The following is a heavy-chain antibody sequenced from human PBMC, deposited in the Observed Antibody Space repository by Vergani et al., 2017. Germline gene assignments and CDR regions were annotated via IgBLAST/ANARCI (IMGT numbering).Heavy chain of an antibody. J-gene: IGHJ4*02. CDR2: INPNSGGT. CDR1: GSTFTAYF. D-gene: IGHD1-26*01. Sequence: QVQLVQSGAEVKKPGASVKVSCKASGSTFTAYFMHWGRQAPGQGLEWMGWINPNSGGTNYAQKFQGRVTMTRDTSISTAYMELSRLRSDDTAVYYCATSEGSGSYSVLDYWGQGTLVTVSS. CDR3: ATSEGSGSYSVLDY. V-gene: IGHV1-2*02.